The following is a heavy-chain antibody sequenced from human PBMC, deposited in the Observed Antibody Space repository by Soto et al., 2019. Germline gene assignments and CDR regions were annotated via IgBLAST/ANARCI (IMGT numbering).Heavy chain of an antibody. D-gene: IGHD4-17*01. CDR3: ARGSDYGDYVVVYYGMDV. Sequence: QSQTLSLTCAVYGGSFSGYYWSWIRQPPGKGLEWIGEINHSGSTNYNPSLKSRVTISVDTSKNQFSLKLSSVTAADTAVYYCARGSDYGDYVVVYYGMDVWGQGTTVTVSS. CDR1: GGSFSGYY. CDR2: INHSGST. J-gene: IGHJ6*02. V-gene: IGHV4-34*01.